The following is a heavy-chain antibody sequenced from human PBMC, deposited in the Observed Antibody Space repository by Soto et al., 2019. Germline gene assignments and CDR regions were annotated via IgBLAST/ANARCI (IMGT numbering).Heavy chain of an antibody. CDR1: GFTFDDYA. V-gene: IGHV3-9*01. CDR3: SKSLPYGAGRYYSYYFDY. Sequence: PGGSLRLTCAASGFTFDDYAKHWVRQAPGKGLEWVSGISWNSGSIGYADSVKDRFTISRDNAKNTLYLQMNSLRAEDTALYYCSKSLPYGAGRYYSYYFDYWGQGTLVTVSS. J-gene: IGHJ4*02. D-gene: IGHD3-10*01. CDR2: ISWNSGSI.